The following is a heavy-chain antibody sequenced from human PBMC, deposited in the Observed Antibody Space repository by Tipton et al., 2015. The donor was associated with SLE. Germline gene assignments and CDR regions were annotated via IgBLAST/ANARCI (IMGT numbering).Heavy chain of an antibody. CDR1: GGSVNGHY. CDR2: IYYKGST. CDR3: ARAPLFGVVTVRGPFDY. J-gene: IGHJ4*02. D-gene: IGHD3-3*01. V-gene: IGHV4-59*02. Sequence: TLSLTCNVSGGSVNGHYWNWIRQAPGKGLEWIGYIYYKGSTDYKSSLKSRLTISIDTSKNQVPLKLTSVTAADTAVYYCARAPLFGVVTVRGPFDYWGQGTLVTVSS.